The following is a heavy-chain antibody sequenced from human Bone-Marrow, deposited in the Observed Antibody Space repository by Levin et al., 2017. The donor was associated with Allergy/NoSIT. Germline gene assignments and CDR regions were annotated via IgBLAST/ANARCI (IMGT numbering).Heavy chain of an antibody. CDR1: GGSFSGFY. Sequence: SETLSLTCAVSGGSFSGFYCSWIRQPPGKGLEWIGEISQSGSTTYNPSLKSRVTIPVDTSKNQFSLKLTSVTAADTAVYYCVRSGNDYTDYWGPGTLVAVSS. CDR2: ISQSGST. J-gene: IGHJ4*02. D-gene: IGHD3-10*01. CDR3: VRSGNDYTDY. V-gene: IGHV4-34*01.